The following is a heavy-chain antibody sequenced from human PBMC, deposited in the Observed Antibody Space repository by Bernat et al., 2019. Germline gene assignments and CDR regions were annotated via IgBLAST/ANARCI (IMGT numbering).Heavy chain of an antibody. CDR1: GGSFSGYY. V-gene: IGHV4-34*01. D-gene: IGHD4-11*01. CDR3: ARVTTDYGMDV. CDR2: INHSGST. J-gene: IGHJ6*02. Sequence: QVQLQESGPGLVKPSGTLSLTCAVYGGSFSGYYWSWIRQPPGKGLEWIGEINHSGSTNYNPSLKSRVTISVDTSKNQFSLKLSSVTAADTAVYYCARVTTDYGMDVWGQGTTVTVSS.